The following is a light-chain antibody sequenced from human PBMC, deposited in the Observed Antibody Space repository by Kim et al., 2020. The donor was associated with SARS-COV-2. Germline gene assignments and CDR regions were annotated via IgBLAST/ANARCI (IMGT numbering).Light chain of an antibody. CDR2: DAS. CDR1: QSVSIK. V-gene: IGKV3-15*01. J-gene: IGKJ4*01. Sequence: EIVMAQSPVTLSVSPGERATLSCRASQSVSIKLAWYQQKPGQAPRLLIYDASTRASSTPDRFSGSGSGTKFTLTITGLQSEDFAVYYYQHYYDWPVSFGGGTKVDIK. CDR3: QHYYDWPVS.